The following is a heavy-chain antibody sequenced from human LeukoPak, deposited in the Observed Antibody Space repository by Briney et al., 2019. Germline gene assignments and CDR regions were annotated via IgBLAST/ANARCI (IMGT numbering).Heavy chain of an antibody. CDR1: GDSITNRNC. V-gene: IGHV4-4*02. D-gene: IGHD2-15*01. Sequence: SGTLSLTCAVSGDSITNRNCWNWVRQPPGKGLEWIGEISHSGSTNYNPSLKSRVTISVDKSKNEFSLNLSSVTAADTAVYYCARDSPAYCSGGDCYNWYFDLWGRGTLVSVSS. J-gene: IGHJ2*01. CDR3: ARDSPAYCSGGDCYNWYFDL. CDR2: ISHSGST.